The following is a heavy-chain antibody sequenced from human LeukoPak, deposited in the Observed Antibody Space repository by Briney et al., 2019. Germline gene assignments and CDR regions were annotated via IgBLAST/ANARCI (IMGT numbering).Heavy chain of an antibody. Sequence: SETLSLTCTVSGGSITSADYCWSWIRQPPGKGLEWIGYIYYSGSTYYNPSLKSRVTISVDTSKNQFSLKLSSVTAADTAVYYCARDGGQLAGFDPWGQGTLVTVSS. V-gene: IGHV4-30-4*01. D-gene: IGHD3-16*01. CDR2: IYYSGST. CDR1: GGSITSADYC. J-gene: IGHJ5*02. CDR3: ARDGGQLAGFDP.